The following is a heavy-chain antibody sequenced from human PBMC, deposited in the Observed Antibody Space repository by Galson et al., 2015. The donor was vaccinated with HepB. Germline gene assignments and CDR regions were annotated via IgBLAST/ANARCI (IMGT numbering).Heavy chain of an antibody. V-gene: IGHV6-1*01. CDR1: GDSVSTNSAA. CDR2: TYYRSKWYD. Sequence: CAISGDSVSTNSAAWNWIRQSPSRGLEWLGRTYYRSKWYDDYAVSVKSRMTINPDTSKNQFSLQLNSVTPEDTAVYYCTRHTRGAFDIWGQGTMVTVSS. J-gene: IGHJ3*02. D-gene: IGHD2-2*01. CDR3: TRHTRGAFDI.